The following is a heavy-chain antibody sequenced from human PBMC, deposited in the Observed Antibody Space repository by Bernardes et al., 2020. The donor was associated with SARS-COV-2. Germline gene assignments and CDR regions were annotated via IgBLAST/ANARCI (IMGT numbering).Heavy chain of an antibody. CDR2: MNPNSGNT. CDR3: ARAMRIAVAGYYYYYGMDV. CDR1: GYTFTSYD. J-gene: IGHJ6*02. Sequence: ASVKVSCKASGYTFTSYDINWVRQATGQGLEWMGWMNPNSGNTVYAQKFQGRVTMTRNTSISTAYMELSSLRSEDTAVYYCARAMRIAVAGYYYYYGMDVWGQGTTVTVSS. V-gene: IGHV1-8*01. D-gene: IGHD6-19*01.